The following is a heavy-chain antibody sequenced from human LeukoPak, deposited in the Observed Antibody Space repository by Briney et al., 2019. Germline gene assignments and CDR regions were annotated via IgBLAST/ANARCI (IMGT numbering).Heavy chain of an antibody. CDR1: GYTFTGYY. V-gene: IGHV1-2*02. D-gene: IGHD6-13*01. Sequence: ASVKVSCKASGYTFTGYYMHWVRQAPGQGLEWMGWINPNSGGTNYAQKFQGRVTMTEDTSTDTAYMELSSLRAEDTAVYYCAREPGIAADSPPPFDIWGQGTMVTVSS. CDR3: AREPGIAADSPPPFDI. J-gene: IGHJ3*02. CDR2: INPNSGGT.